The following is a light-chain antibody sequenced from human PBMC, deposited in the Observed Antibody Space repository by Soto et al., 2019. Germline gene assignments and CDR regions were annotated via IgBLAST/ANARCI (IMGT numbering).Light chain of an antibody. CDR1: SSDVRAYNY. V-gene: IGLV2-14*01. CDR2: EVS. Sequence: QSALTHPASVSESHGQSITISCTGTSSDVRAYNYVSWYQQHPGKAPKLLIFEVSSRPSGVSNRFSGSNSGSTASLTISALQAEDEADYYCSSYADSGTLYVFGTGTKVTVL. CDR3: SSYADSGTLYV. J-gene: IGLJ1*01.